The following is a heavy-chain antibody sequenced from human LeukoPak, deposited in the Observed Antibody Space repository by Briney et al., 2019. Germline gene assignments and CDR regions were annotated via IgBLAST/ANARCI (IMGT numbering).Heavy chain of an antibody. J-gene: IGHJ4*02. CDR3: GTTEHDSGDY. V-gene: IGHV4-4*02. CDR1: GDSISNSNW. Sequence: SETLSLTCAVSGDSISNSNWWTWIRQPPGKGLEWIGEVYPSGSTNYSPSLKSRVAISVDKSKNQFSLTLNSVTAADTAVYFCGTTEHDSGDYWGQGTLVTVSS. D-gene: IGHD6-25*01. CDR2: VYPSGST.